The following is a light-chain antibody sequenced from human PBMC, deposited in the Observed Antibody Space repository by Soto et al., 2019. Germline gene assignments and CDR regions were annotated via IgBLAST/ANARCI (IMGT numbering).Light chain of an antibody. CDR3: QQYGSSPYT. Sequence: EIVLTQSPGTLSLSPGERATLSCRASQSVSSSYFAWYQQKPGQAPRLLIYGASSRATGIPDRFSGSGSGTDFTLTISRLEPEDFELYYCQQYGSSPYTFGQGTKLEIK. J-gene: IGKJ2*01. CDR2: GAS. V-gene: IGKV3-20*01. CDR1: QSVSSSY.